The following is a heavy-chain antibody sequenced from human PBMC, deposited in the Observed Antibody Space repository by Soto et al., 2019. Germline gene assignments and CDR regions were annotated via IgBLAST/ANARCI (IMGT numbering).Heavy chain of an antibody. Sequence: QVQLQQWGAGLLKPSETLSLTCAVYGGSFSGYYWSWIRQPPGKGLEWIGEINHSGSTNYNPSLKSRVTISVDTSKNQSSLKLSSVTAADTAVYYCARVTGDYDIQAFDIWGQGTMVTVSS. CDR1: GGSFSGYY. J-gene: IGHJ3*02. V-gene: IGHV4-34*01. CDR2: INHSGST. D-gene: IGHD4-17*01. CDR3: ARVTGDYDIQAFDI.